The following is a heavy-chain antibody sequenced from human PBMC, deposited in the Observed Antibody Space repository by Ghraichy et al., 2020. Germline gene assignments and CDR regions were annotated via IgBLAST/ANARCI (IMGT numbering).Heavy chain of an antibody. J-gene: IGHJ3*02. CDR1: GFTFSSYW. V-gene: IGHV3-7*01. CDR3: ARVGSPVVAATPLHSDAFDI. D-gene: IGHD2-15*01. CDR2: IKQDGSEK. Sequence: GESLNISCAASGFTFSSYWMSWVRQAPGKGLEWVANIKQDGSEKYYVDSVKGRFTISRDNAKNSLYLQMNSLRAEDTAVYYCARVGSPVVAATPLHSDAFDIWGQGTMVTVSS.